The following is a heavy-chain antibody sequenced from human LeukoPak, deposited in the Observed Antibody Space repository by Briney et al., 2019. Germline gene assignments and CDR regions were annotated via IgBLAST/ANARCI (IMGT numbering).Heavy chain of an antibody. CDR2: IYYSGST. Sequence: SETLSLTCTVSGGSISSSSYYWGWIRQPPGKGLEWIGRIYYSGSTYYNPSLKSRVTISVDTSKSQFSLYMDSVTAADTAVYYCARDWNRYAYWGQGTLVTVSS. CDR1: GGSISSSSYY. J-gene: IGHJ4*02. CDR3: ARDWNRYAY. D-gene: IGHD1-1*01. V-gene: IGHV4-39*07.